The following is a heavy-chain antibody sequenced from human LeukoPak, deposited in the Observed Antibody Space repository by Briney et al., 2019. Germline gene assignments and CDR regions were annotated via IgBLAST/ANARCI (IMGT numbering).Heavy chain of an antibody. CDR2: ITGNGGTI. CDR1: GFTFSSYA. J-gene: IGHJ6*04. D-gene: IGHD3-10*02. Sequence: PGGSLRLSCAASGFTFSSYAMSWVRQTPGKGLDWVSTITGNGGTIYYADSVKGRFTISRDNAKNSLYLQMNSLRAEDTAVYYCAELGITMIGGVWGKGTTVTISS. CDR3: AELGITMIGGV. V-gene: IGHV3-23*01.